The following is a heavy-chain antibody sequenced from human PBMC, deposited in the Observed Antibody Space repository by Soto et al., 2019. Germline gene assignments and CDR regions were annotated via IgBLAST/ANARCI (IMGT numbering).Heavy chain of an antibody. CDR2: IHYTGSP. CDR1: GGSISSSSSC. D-gene: IGHD4-17*01. Sequence: SETLSLTCTVSGGSISSSSSCWAFIRQPPGRGLEWIGTIHYTGSPYYNPSFNSRVTIATDTSRNRFSLTLTSVTAADTATYDCSALGVYGLRTGLNWFDPWGQGXQVTVSS. V-gene: IGHV4-39*02. J-gene: IGHJ5*02. CDR3: SALGVYGLRTGLNWFDP.